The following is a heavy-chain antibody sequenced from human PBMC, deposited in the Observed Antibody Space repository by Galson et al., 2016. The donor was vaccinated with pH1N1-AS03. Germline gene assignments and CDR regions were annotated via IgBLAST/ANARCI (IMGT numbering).Heavy chain of an antibody. CDR1: GYSISSGFH. D-gene: IGHD1-26*01. J-gene: IGHJ4*02. V-gene: IGHV4-38-2*01. CDR3: ARFSGSYQFDY. CDR2: ISHSGNT. Sequence: SETLSLTCAVSGYSISSGFHWAWVRQPLSKGLEWIGTISHSGNTYYNPSLKSRLTMSVDTSKNQFSLKLSSVTAADAAVYYCARFSGSYQFDYWGQGTLVTVSS.